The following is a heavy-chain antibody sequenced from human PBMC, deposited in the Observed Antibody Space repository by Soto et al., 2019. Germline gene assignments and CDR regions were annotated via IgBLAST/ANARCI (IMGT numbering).Heavy chain of an antibody. Sequence: GGSLRLSCAASGLKFSSWMSWVRQAPGKGLEWVAFTTRSRSGRYYLDSVRGRFTISRDNAKNSLYLQMNSLRAEDTAVYYCARHPERIAEIGWFDPWGQGTLVTVSS. CDR2: TTRSRSGR. CDR3: ARHPERIAEIGWFDP. J-gene: IGHJ5*02. CDR1: GLKFSSW. V-gene: IGHV3-48*01. D-gene: IGHD6-13*01.